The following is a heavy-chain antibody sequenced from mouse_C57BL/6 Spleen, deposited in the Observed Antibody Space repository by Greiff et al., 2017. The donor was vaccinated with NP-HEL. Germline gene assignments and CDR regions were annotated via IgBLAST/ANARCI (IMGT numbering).Heavy chain of an antibody. CDR1: GYTFTSYW. V-gene: IGHV1-64*01. D-gene: IGHD2-4*01. CDR2: IHPNSGST. CDR3: ARPYDYDQYYYAMDY. J-gene: IGHJ4*01. Sequence: QVQLQQPGAELVKPGASVKLSCKASGYTFTSYWMHWVKQRPGQGLEWIGMIHPNSGSTNYNEKFKSKATLTVDKSSSTAYMQLSSLTSEDSAVYYCARPYDYDQYYYAMDYWGQGTSVTVSS.